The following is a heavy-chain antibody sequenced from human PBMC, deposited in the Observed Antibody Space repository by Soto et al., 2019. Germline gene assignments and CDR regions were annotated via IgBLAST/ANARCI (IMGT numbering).Heavy chain of an antibody. D-gene: IGHD3-22*01. CDR1: GYTFTSYD. CDR2: MNPNSGNT. Sequence: ASVKVSCKASGYTFTSYDINWVRQATGQGLEWMGWMNPNSGNTGYAQKFQGRVTMTRNNSISTAYMELSSLRSEDTAVYYCARGLYYYDSSGYYLGSWFDPWGQGTLVTVSS. V-gene: IGHV1-8*01. CDR3: ARGLYYYDSSGYYLGSWFDP. J-gene: IGHJ5*02.